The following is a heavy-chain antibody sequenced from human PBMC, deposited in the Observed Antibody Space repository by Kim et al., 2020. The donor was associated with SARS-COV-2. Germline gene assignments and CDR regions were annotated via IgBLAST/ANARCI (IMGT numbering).Heavy chain of an antibody. CDR2: ISAYNGNT. D-gene: IGHD3-22*01. V-gene: IGHV1-18*01. CDR3: ARDPTMSYYDSSGYYTHFDY. Sequence: ASVKVSCKASGYTFTSYGISWVRQAPGQGLEWMGWISAYNGNTNYAQKLQGRVTMTTDTSTSTAYMELRSLRSDDTAVYYCARDPTMSYYDSSGYYTHFDYWGQGTLVTVSS. J-gene: IGHJ4*02. CDR1: GYTFTSYG.